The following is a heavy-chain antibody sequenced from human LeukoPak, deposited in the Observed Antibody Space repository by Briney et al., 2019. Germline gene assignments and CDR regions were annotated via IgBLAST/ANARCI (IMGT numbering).Heavy chain of an antibody. D-gene: IGHD3-3*01. J-gene: IGHJ4*02. CDR3: ASERRGYYSFFDY. V-gene: IGHV4-59*01. CDR1: GGSISGYY. CDR2: IFYSGST. Sequence: SETLSLTCYVSGGSISGYYWSWIRQPPGKGLEWIGYIFYSGSTNYNPSLKSRVTISVDTSKNQFSLKLTSVTAADTAVYYCASERRGYYSFFDYWGQGTLVTVSS.